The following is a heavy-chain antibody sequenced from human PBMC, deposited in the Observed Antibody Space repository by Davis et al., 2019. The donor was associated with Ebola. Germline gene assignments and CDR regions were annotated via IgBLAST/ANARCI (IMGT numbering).Heavy chain of an antibody. Sequence: ASVKVSCKASGYTFTSYGISWVRQAPGQGLEWMGWINPNSGGTNYAQKFQGWVTMTTDTSTSTAYMELRSLRSDDTAVYYCASSSGYDYIWGSYRYYYYGMDVWGQGTTVTVSS. J-gene: IGHJ6*02. CDR1: GYTFTSYG. D-gene: IGHD3-16*02. V-gene: IGHV1-18*01. CDR3: ASSSGYDYIWGSYRYYYYGMDV. CDR2: INPNSGGT.